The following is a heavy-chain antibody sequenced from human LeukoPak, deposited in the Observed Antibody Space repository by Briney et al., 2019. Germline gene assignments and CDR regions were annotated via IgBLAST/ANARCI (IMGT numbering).Heavy chain of an antibody. Sequence: GGSLRLSCAASGFTFSSYSMNWVRQAPGKGLEWVSSISSSSSYIYYADSVKGRFTISRDNAKNSLYLQMNSLRAEDTAVYYCARDRSGDCYSSDYWGQGTLVTVSS. CDR3: ARDRSGDCYSSDY. D-gene: IGHD2-21*02. V-gene: IGHV3-21*01. CDR1: GFTFSSYS. J-gene: IGHJ4*02. CDR2: ISSSSSYI.